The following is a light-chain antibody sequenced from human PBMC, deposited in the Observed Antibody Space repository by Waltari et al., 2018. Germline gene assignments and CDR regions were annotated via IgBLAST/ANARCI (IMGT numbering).Light chain of an antibody. J-gene: IGLJ3*02. CDR1: SSDVGRYNY. CDR3: CSYAGIYTWV. CDR2: DVS. V-gene: IGLV2-11*01. Sequence: QSALTQPRSVSGSPGQSVTISCTGTSSDVGRYNYVSCFQQYPGKAPNLMISDVSVRPSGGPDRFSGSKSGNTASLTISGLQAEDEADYYCCSYAGIYTWVFGGGTQLTVL.